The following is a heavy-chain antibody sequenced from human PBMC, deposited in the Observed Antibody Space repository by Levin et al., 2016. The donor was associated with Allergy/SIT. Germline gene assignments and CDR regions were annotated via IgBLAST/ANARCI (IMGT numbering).Heavy chain of an antibody. J-gene: IGHJ4*02. Sequence: VRQMPGKGLEWVANIKEDGSEKYYVDSVKGRFTISRDNAKNSLYLQLNSPRAEDTAVYYCARSFYDSSGPLDNWGQGTLVTVSS. D-gene: IGHD3-22*01. V-gene: IGHV3-7*05. CDR2: IKEDGSEK. CDR3: ARSFYDSSGPLDN.